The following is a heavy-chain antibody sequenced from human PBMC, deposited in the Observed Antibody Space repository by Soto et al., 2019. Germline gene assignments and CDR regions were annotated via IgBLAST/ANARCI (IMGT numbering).Heavy chain of an antibody. D-gene: IGHD2-15*01. J-gene: IGHJ6*02. V-gene: IGHV1-69*01. CDR3: ASGVVVADTPTYYYYGMDV. CDR2: IIPIFGTA. CDR1: GGTFSSYA. Sequence: QVQLVQAGAEVKKPGSSVKVSCKASGGTFSSYAISWVRQAPGQGLEWMGGIIPIFGTANYAQKFQGRVTLTADECTSPAYMELSSLRSEDTAVYYCASGVVVADTPTYYYYGMDVWGQGTTVTVSS.